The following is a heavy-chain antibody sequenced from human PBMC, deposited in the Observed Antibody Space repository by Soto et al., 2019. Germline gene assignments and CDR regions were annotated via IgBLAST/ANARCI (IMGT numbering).Heavy chain of an antibody. D-gene: IGHD2-15*01. V-gene: IGHV3-7*01. Sequence: GESLKISCAASGFTFSSYWMSWVRQAPGKGLEWVANIKQDGSEKYYVDSVKGRFTISRDNAKNSLYLQMNSLRAEDTAVYYCARDLPEDIVVVVAATLLFDIWGQGTMVTVSS. CDR1: GFTFSSYW. CDR2: IKQDGSEK. CDR3: ARDLPEDIVVVVAATLLFDI. J-gene: IGHJ3*02.